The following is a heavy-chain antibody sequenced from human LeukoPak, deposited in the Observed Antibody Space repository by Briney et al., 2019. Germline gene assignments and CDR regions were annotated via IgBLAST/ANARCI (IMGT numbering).Heavy chain of an antibody. Sequence: PSETLSLTCTVSGDSISNSNYYWGWIRQPPGKGLEWTGTISYSGTTYYSPSLKSRVTISVDTSKNQYSLKLSSGTAADTAVYYCARHGYNYGLDYWGQGTLVTVSS. CDR1: GDSISNSNYY. J-gene: IGHJ4*02. D-gene: IGHD5-18*01. V-gene: IGHV4-39*01. CDR2: ISYSGTT. CDR3: ARHGYNYGLDY.